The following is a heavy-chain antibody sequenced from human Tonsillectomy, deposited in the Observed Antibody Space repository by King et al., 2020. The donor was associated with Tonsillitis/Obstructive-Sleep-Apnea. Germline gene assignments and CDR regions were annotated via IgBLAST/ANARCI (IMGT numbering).Heavy chain of an antibody. CDR1: GFIFGDYA. Sequence: VQLVESGGGLVQPGRSLRLSCTTPGFIFGDYAMGWVRQAPGKGLEWVGFIRSKAYGGTAEYAASVKDKFTISRDDSKTIAYLQMNSLKTEDTAVYYCTRGPKYDYGGYVGMGYIDVWGKGTTVTVSS. V-gene: IGHV3-49*04. J-gene: IGHJ6*03. CDR3: TRGPKYDYGGYVGMGYIDV. D-gene: IGHD4-17*01. CDR2: IRSKAYGGTA.